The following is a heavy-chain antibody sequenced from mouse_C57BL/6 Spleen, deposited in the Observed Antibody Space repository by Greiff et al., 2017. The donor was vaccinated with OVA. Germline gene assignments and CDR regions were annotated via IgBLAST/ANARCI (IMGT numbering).Heavy chain of an antibody. CDR1: GYTFTSYW. D-gene: IGHD1-1*01. CDR3: AITTVVADYFDY. CDR2: IDPSDSET. V-gene: IGHV1-52*01. Sequence: QVQLQQPGAELVRPGSSVKLSCKASGYTFTSYWMHWVKQRPIQGLEWIGNIDPSDSETHYTQKFKDKATLTVDKSSSTAYMQLSSLTSEDSAVYYCAITTVVADYFDYWGQGTTLTVSS. J-gene: IGHJ2*01.